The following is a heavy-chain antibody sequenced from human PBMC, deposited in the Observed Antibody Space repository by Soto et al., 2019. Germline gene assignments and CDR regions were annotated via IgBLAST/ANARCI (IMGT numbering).Heavy chain of an antibody. V-gene: IGHV1-69*01. Sequence: QVQLVQSGAEVTKPGSSVKVSCKASGGTFTSFAFSWVRQAPGQGLEWMGGITPVFGTRDYAQNFQGRLTITANDSTSTVFMELSSLRSEDTALYYCARELIVVGPMSHAFDVWGQGTIVTVSS. D-gene: IGHD2-21*01. CDR1: GGTFTSFA. CDR3: ARELIVVGPMSHAFDV. CDR2: ITPVFGTR. J-gene: IGHJ3*01.